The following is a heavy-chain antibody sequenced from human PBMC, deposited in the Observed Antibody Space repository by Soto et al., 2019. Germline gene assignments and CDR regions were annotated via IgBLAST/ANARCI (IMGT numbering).Heavy chain of an antibody. CDR3: ARGSLGIVLVKDATSPYYYGMDV. J-gene: IGHJ6*02. D-gene: IGHD2-2*01. CDR1: GGSISSGGYY. V-gene: IGHV4-31*03. Sequence: SETLSLTCTVSGGSISSGGYYWSWIRQHPGKGLEWIGYIYYSGSTYYNPSLKSRVTISVDTSKNQFSLKLSSVTAADTAVYYCARGSLGIVLVKDATSPYYYGMDVWGQGTTVTVSS. CDR2: IYYSGST.